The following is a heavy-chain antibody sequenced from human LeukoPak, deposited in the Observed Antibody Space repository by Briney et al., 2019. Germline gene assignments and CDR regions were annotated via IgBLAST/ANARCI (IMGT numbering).Heavy chain of an antibody. CDR2: ISAYNGNT. CDR1: GYTFTSYG. D-gene: IGHD3-22*01. CDR3: ARERGYYDSSGYYVGAFDI. V-gene: IGHV1-18*01. J-gene: IGHJ3*02. Sequence: ASVKVSCKASGYTFTSYGISWVRQAPGQGLEWMGWISAYNGNTNYAQKLQGRVTMTTDTSTSTAYMELRSLRSDDTAVYYCARERGYYDSSGYYVGAFDIWGQGTMVTVSS.